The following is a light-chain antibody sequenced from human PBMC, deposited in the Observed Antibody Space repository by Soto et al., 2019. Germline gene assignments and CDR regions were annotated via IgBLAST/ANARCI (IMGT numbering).Light chain of an antibody. J-gene: IGKJ4*01. V-gene: IGKV3-20*01. Sequence: EIVLTQSPGTLSLSPGERATLSCRASQSVSSSFLAWYQQKPGQAPRLLIYGASSRVTGIPDRFSGSGSGTDFTLTISRLEPEDVAVYYCQQYGRSPLTFGGGTKVEIK. CDR1: QSVSSSF. CDR2: GAS. CDR3: QQYGRSPLT.